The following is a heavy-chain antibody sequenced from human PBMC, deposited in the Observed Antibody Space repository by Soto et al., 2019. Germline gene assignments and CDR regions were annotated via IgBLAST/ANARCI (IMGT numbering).Heavy chain of an antibody. Sequence: ASVKVSCKASGYTFISYGISWLRQAPGQGLEWMGWIRVYNGNTNYAQKLQGRVTMTTDTSTSTAYMELRSLRSDDTAVYYCARASYGDEFDYWGQGTLVTVSS. V-gene: IGHV1-18*01. CDR2: IRVYNGNT. J-gene: IGHJ4*02. CDR3: ARASYGDEFDY. CDR1: GYTFISYG. D-gene: IGHD4-17*01.